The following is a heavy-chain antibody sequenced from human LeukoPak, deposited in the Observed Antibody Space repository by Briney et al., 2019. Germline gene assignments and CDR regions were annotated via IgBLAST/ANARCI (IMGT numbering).Heavy chain of an antibody. V-gene: IGHV3-30-3*01. CDR2: ISYDGSNK. CDR3: ARGAAEEQWLVDGYFDY. D-gene: IGHD6-19*01. CDR1: GFTFSSYA. J-gene: IGHJ4*02. Sequence: GGSLRLSCAASGFTFSSYAMHWVRQAPGKGLEWVAVISYDGSNKYYADSVKGRFTISRDNSKNTLYLQMNSLRAEDTAVYYCARGAAEEQWLVDGYFDYWGQGTLVTVS.